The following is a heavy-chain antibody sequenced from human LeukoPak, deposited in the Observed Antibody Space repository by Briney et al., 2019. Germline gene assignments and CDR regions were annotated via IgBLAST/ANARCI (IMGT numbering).Heavy chain of an antibody. CDR2: IYSGGTT. J-gene: IGHJ4*02. CDR3: AGALPAAPHTSFDY. Sequence: GGSLRLSCAASGFTVSDNYMSWVRQAPGQGLEWVSIIYSGGTTYYADSVKGRFTISRDISRNMVYLQMNSLRAEDTAVFYCAGALPAAPHTSFDYWGQGTLVTVSS. D-gene: IGHD2-2*01. CDR1: GFTVSDNY. V-gene: IGHV3-66*01.